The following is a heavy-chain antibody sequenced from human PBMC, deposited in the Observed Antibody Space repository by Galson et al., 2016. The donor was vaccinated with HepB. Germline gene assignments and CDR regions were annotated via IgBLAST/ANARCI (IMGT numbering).Heavy chain of an antibody. CDR1: GFSFSSYS. V-gene: IGHV3-48*01. J-gene: IGHJ6*02. Sequence: SLRLSCAASGFSFSSYSMNWVRQAPGKGLEWIVYIGRSSSIVHYAYSARGRFTISRANAKNSLFLQMNSLRAEDTAVDYCARDEPGQQRKYYYYGLDVWGQGTTVTVSS. CDR2: IGRSSSIV. CDR3: ARDEPGQQRKYYYYGLDV. D-gene: IGHD6-13*01.